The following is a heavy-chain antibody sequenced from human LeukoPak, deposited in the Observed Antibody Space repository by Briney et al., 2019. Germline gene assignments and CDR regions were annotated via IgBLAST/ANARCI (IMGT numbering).Heavy chain of an antibody. D-gene: IGHD3-22*01. CDR2: IYHRGST. CDR1: GYSISSGYY. V-gene: IGHV4-38-2*01. CDR3: ARSPAYSGYYHYLYFDL. Sequence: SETLSLTCAVSGYSISSGYYWGWIRQRPGKGLEWIGSIYHRGSTYYNPSLKSRVTISVDTSKNQFSLKLSSVTAADTAVYYCARSPAYSGYYHYLYFDLWGRGALVTVSS. J-gene: IGHJ2*01.